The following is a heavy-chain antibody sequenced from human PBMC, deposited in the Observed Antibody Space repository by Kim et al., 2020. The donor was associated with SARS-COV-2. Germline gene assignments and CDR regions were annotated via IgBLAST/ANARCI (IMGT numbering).Heavy chain of an antibody. Sequence: GGSLRLSCAASGFTFSLYGIHWVRQAPGKGLEWVALISYDGTHKHYADSVKGRFTISRDNSKNTVFLQMNSLRAEDTAVYYCAKDLRDPSSLERWGQGALVTV. J-gene: IGHJ4*02. V-gene: IGHV3-30*18. CDR1: GFTFSLYG. CDR3: AKDLRDPSSLER. D-gene: IGHD5-12*01. CDR2: ISYDGTHK.